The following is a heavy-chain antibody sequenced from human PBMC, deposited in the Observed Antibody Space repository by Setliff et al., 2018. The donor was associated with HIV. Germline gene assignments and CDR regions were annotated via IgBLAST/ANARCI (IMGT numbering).Heavy chain of an antibody. V-gene: IGHV4-39*01. D-gene: IGHD1-1*01. Sequence: SETLSLTCSVSGGSITNDNNYWGWIRQSPGKGLEGIGSIYFNGKTYNNPSLKSRVIMSVDRSRSQLSLKVNSVTAADTATYYCARIDPGKFWSLDCWGRGTLVTVSS. CDR3: ARIDPGKFWSLDC. CDR2: IYFNGKT. CDR1: GGSITNDNNY. J-gene: IGHJ4*02.